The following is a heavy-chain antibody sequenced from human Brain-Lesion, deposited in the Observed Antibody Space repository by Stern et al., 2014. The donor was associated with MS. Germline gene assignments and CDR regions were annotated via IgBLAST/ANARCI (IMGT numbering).Heavy chain of an antibody. V-gene: IGHV1-69*06. J-gene: IGHJ5*02. Sequence: QLVQSGPEVKKPGSSVQVSCKASGGTFGTYPITWLRQAPGPGLEWMGRIIPVFGSPNYAQKVQGRVTITADRSTTTVYIKLSSLKSDDAAVYYCAKDGPALVTNWFDPWGRGTLVTVSS. D-gene: IGHD5-18*01. CDR1: GGTFGTYP. CDR2: IIPVFGSP. CDR3: AKDGPALVTNWFDP.